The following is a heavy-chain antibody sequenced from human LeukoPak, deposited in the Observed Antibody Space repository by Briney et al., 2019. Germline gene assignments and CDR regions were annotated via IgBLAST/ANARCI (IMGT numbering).Heavy chain of an antibody. Sequence: SQTLSLTCTVPGGSISSGDYYWSWIRQPPRKGLEWIGYIYYSGSTYYNPSPKSRVTISVDTSKNQFSLKLSSVTAADTAVYYCARAHGGCSGGSCETWGQGTLVTVSS. CDR2: IYYSGST. V-gene: IGHV4-30-4*08. CDR3: ARAHGGCSGGSCET. CDR1: GGSISSGDYY. D-gene: IGHD2-15*01. J-gene: IGHJ4*02.